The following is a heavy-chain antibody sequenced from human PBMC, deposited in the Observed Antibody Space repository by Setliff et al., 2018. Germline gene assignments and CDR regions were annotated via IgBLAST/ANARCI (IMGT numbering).Heavy chain of an antibody. CDR2: ISSSGSLI. CDR3: ATKAVAGT. V-gene: IGHV3-11*01. J-gene: IGHJ4*02. D-gene: IGHD6-19*01. Sequence: PGGSLRLSCAASGFTFSNAWMSWIRQTPGKGLEWVAYISSSGSLIYYPDSVKGRFTISRDNAKKSVDLQMNSLRAEDTAVYYCATKAVAGTGGQGTLVTAPQ. CDR1: GFTFSNAW.